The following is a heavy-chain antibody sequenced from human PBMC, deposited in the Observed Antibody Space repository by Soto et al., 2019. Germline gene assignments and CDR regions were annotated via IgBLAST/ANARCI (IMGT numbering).Heavy chain of an antibody. D-gene: IGHD6-19*01. CDR2: IYYSGST. Sequence: QVQLQESGPGLVKPSQTLSLICTVSGGSISSGDYYWSWIRQPPGKGLEWIAYIYYSGSTYYNPSSTGRVSLSADTSKNQVSLKLSSVTAADTAVYYCAREDTVAGRQRFVDYWGQGTLVTVSS. CDR3: AREDTVAGRQRFVDY. V-gene: IGHV4-30-4*01. CDR1: GGSISSGDYY. J-gene: IGHJ4*02.